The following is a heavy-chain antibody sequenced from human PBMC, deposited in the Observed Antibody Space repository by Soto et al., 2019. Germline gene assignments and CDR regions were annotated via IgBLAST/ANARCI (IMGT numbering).Heavy chain of an antibody. CDR1: GFTFSSYA. D-gene: IGHD5-12*01. CDR2: ISYDGSNE. Sequence: GGSLRLSCAASGFTFSSYAMHWVRQAPGKGLEWVAVISYDGSNEYYADSVKGRFTISRDNSKNALYLQMNSLRAVDTAVYYCARDEYSGYDWTGTYYYYGMDVWGQGTTVTVSS. J-gene: IGHJ6*02. V-gene: IGHV3-30-3*01. CDR3: ARDEYSGYDWTGTYYYYGMDV.